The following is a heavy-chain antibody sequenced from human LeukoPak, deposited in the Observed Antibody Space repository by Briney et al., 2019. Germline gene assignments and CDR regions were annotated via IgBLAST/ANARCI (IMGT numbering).Heavy chain of an antibody. CDR3: ARGRPHGNDY. D-gene: IGHD4-23*01. J-gene: IGHJ4*02. CDR2: IASDGXSX. CDR1: GFTFSSYW. V-gene: IGHV3-74*01. Sequence: PGGSLRLSCAASGFTFSSYWMNWVRQAPGKGLVWVSRIASDGXSXXYXXXXXXRFSISRDNAKNTLYLQMNSLRVEDTAVYYCARGRPHGNDYWGQGTLVTVSS.